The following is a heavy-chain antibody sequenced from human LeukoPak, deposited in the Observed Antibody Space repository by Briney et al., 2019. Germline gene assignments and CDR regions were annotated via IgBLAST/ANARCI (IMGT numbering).Heavy chain of an antibody. J-gene: IGHJ4*02. Sequence: GGSLRLSCAASGFTFNTYAMSWVRQAPGKGLEWVSAMSGGGGRTYYADSVKGRFTISRDNSKNTLYLQMNSLRAEDTAVYYCAKWGCSGGSCYPFDYWGQGTLVTVSS. CDR2: MSGGGGRT. D-gene: IGHD2-15*01. CDR1: GFTFNTYA. CDR3: AKWGCSGGSCYPFDY. V-gene: IGHV3-23*01.